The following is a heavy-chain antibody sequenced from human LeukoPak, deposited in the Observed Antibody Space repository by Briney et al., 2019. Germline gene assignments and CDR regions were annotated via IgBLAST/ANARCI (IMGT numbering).Heavy chain of an antibody. CDR1: GFTFSSYG. D-gene: IGHD3-22*01. J-gene: IGHJ4*02. Sequence: PGGSLRLSCAASGFTFSSYGMHWVRQAPGKGLEWVAFIRYDGSNKYYADSVKGRFTISRDNSKNTLYLQMNSLRAEDTAVYYCAKDQPYYYDISGSAPYFDYWGQGTLVTVSS. V-gene: IGHV3-30*02. CDR3: AKDQPYYYDISGSAPYFDY. CDR2: IRYDGSNK.